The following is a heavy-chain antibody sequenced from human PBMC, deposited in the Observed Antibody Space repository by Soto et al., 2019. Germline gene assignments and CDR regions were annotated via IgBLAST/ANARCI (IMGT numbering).Heavy chain of an antibody. Sequence: SVKVSCKASGGTFSSYAISWVRQAPGQGLEWMGGIIPIFGTANYAQKFQGRVTITADESTSTAYMELSSLRSEDTAVYYCARGDIVVVPAATYYYYGMDVWGQGTTVTVSS. D-gene: IGHD2-2*01. J-gene: IGHJ6*02. V-gene: IGHV1-69*13. CDR2: IIPIFGTA. CDR3: ARGDIVVVPAATYYYYGMDV. CDR1: GGTFSSYA.